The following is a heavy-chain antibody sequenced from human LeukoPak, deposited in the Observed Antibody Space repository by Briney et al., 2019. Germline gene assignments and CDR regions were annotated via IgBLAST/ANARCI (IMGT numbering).Heavy chain of an antibody. CDR1: GYTFTGYY. V-gene: IGHV1-2*02. CDR3: ARGTMIVVVEYYFDY. Sequence: ASVNVSCKASGYTFTGYYMHWVRQAPGQGLEWMGWINPNSGGTNYAQKFQGRVTMTRDTSISTAYMELSRLRSDDTAMYYCARGTMIVVVEYYFDYWGQGPLVTVSS. D-gene: IGHD3-22*01. CDR2: INPNSGGT. J-gene: IGHJ4*02.